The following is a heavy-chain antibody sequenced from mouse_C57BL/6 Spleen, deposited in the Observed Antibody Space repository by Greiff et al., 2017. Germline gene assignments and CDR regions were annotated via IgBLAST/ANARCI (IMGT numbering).Heavy chain of an antibody. J-gene: IGHJ3*01. V-gene: IGHV5-16*01. CDR1: GFTFSDYY. CDR3: ARDDSNYGFAY. CDR2: INYDGSST. Sequence: DVKLVESEGGLVQPGSSMKLSCTASGFTFSDYYMAWVRQVPEKGLEWVANINYDGSSTYYLDSLKSRFIISRDNAKNILYLQMSSLKSEDTATYYCARDDSNYGFAYWGQGTLVTVSA. D-gene: IGHD2-5*01.